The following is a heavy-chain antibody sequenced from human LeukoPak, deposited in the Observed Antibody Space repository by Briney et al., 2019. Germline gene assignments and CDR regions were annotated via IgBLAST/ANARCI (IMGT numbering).Heavy chain of an antibody. CDR2: INPNSGGT. D-gene: IGHD3-22*01. Sequence: ASVKVSCKASGYTFTGYYMHWVRQAPGQGLEWMGWINPNSGGTNYAQKLQGRVTMTTDTSTSTAYMELRSLRSDDTAVSYCARDPYYYDSSGPLFDYWGQGTLVTVSS. J-gene: IGHJ4*02. V-gene: IGHV1-2*02. CDR1: GYTFTGYY. CDR3: ARDPYYYDSSGPLFDY.